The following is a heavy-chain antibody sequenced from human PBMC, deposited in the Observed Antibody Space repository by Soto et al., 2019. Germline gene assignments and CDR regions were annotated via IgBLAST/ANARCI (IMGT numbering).Heavy chain of an antibody. J-gene: IGHJ4*02. V-gene: IGHV1-18*01. CDR1: GYTFTKYG. Sequence: QVQLVQSGAEVKNPGASVKVSCKTSGYTFTKYGVGWMRQAPGQGLEWMGWISGSSGNANYAEKVQGRITLTTDTSTSTAYIELRSLISDDTAVYYCAREMAGLGGEYDYWGQGTLVTVSS. CDR2: ISGSSGNA. CDR3: AREMAGLGGEYDY. D-gene: IGHD3-16*01.